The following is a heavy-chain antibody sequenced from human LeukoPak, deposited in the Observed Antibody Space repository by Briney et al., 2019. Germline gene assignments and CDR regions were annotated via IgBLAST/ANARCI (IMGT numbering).Heavy chain of an antibody. CDR2: ISGSGGST. Sequence: GGSLRLSCAASGFTFDDYAMSWVRQAPGKGLEWVSAISGSGGSTYYADSVKGRFTISRDNSKNTLYLQMNSLRAEDTAVYYCAKDEGYSSSWGISDYWGQGTLVTVSS. CDR3: AKDEGYSSSWGISDY. CDR1: GFTFDDYA. J-gene: IGHJ4*02. V-gene: IGHV3-23*01. D-gene: IGHD6-13*01.